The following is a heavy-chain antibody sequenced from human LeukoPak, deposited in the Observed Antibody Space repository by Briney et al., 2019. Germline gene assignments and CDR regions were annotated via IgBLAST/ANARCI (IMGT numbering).Heavy chain of an antibody. D-gene: IGHD6-25*01. Sequence: PGGSLRLSCAASGFTFSSYSMNWVRQAPGKGLEWVSSISSSSSYIYYADSVKGRFTISRDNAKNSLYPQMNSLRAEDTAVYYCARDGPADTDYWGQGTLVTVSS. V-gene: IGHV3-21*01. CDR3: ARDGPADTDY. CDR2: ISSSSSYI. CDR1: GFTFSSYS. J-gene: IGHJ4*02.